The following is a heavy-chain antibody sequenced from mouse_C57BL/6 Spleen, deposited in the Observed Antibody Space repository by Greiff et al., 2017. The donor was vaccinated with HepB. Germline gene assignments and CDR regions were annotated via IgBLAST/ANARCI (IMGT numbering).Heavy chain of an antibody. D-gene: IGHD1-1*01. CDR3: ASATVVAGPYFDY. CDR2: IYPGDGDT. CDR1: GYAFSSSW. J-gene: IGHJ2*01. Sequence: QVQLQQSGPELVKPGASVKISCKASGYAFSSSWMNWVKQRPGKGLEWIGRIYPGDGDTNYNGKFKGKATLTADKSSSTAYMQLSSLTSEDSAVYFCASATVVAGPYFDYWGQGTTLTVSS. V-gene: IGHV1-82*01.